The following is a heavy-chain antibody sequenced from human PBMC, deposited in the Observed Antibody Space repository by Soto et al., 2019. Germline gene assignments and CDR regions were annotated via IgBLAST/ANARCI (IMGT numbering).Heavy chain of an antibody. V-gene: IGHV3-53*01. CDR2: IYSGGST. J-gene: IGHJ4*02. CDR1: GFTVSSNY. D-gene: IGHD6-19*01. Sequence: GGSLRLSCAASGFTVSSNYMSWVRQAPGKGLEWVSVIYSGGSTYYADSVKGRFTISRDNSKNTLYLQMNSLRVEDTAVYFCARQRGYNSGFFDYWSQGTLVTVSS. CDR3: ARQRGYNSGFFDY.